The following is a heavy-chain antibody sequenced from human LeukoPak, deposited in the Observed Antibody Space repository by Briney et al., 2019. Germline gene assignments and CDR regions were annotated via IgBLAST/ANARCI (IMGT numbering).Heavy chain of an antibody. J-gene: IGHJ4*02. CDR1: GVSISSYY. D-gene: IGHD3-9*01. CDR2: IYYSGST. V-gene: IGHV4-59*01. CDR3: ARGSALTPGLDY. Sequence: PSETLSLTCTVSGVSISSYYWSWIRQPPGKGLEWIGYIYYSGSTNYKPSLKSRVTISVDTSNNQFSLRLNSVTAADTAVYYCARGSALTPGLDYWGQGTLVTVSS.